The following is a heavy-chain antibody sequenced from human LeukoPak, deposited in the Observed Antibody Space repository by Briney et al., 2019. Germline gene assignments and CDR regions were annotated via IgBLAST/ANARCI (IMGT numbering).Heavy chain of an antibody. CDR3: ARARWDSSGWYNEVGGYYYYGMDV. V-gene: IGHV3-30*03. J-gene: IGHJ6*02. CDR1: GFTFSSYG. D-gene: IGHD6-19*01. CDR2: ISYDGSNK. Sequence: GGSLRLSCAASGFTFSSYGMHWVRQAPGKGLEWVAVISYDGSNKYYTDSVKGRFTISRDNSKNTLYLQMNSLRAEDTAVYYCARARWDSSGWYNEVGGYYYYGMDVWGQGTTVTVSS.